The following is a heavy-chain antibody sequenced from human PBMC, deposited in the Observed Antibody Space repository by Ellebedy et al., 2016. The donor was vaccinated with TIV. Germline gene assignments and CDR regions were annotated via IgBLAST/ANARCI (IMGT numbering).Heavy chain of an antibody. J-gene: IGHJ3*02. V-gene: IGHV3-23*01. D-gene: IGHD2/OR15-2a*01. CDR2: ISASGEST. CDR1: GFTFSIFA. Sequence: GESLKISCAASGFTFSIFAMSWVRQAPGKGLEWVSTISASGESTYYADFVTGRFTISRDNAKNTLYLQMNSLRAEDTAVYYCARETFNDVDLIVWGVFDIWGQGTMVTVSS. CDR3: ARETFNDVDLIVWGVFDI.